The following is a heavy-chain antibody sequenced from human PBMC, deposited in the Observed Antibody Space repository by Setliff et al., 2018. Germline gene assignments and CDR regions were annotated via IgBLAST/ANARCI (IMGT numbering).Heavy chain of an antibody. CDR1: DDSFTSSRYY. CDR2: ISYSGSA. Sequence: SGTLSLTCTVSDDSFTSSRYYWGWIRQAPGSGLEWIGSISYSGSAFYNPSLKSRVTISVDTSKTQFSLKLSSVTAADTAVYYCARGPNTYDSSGYYYRAGYYYYMDVWGKGTTVTVSS. J-gene: IGHJ6*03. CDR3: ARGPNTYDSSGYYYRAGYYYYMDV. D-gene: IGHD3-22*01. V-gene: IGHV4-39*01.